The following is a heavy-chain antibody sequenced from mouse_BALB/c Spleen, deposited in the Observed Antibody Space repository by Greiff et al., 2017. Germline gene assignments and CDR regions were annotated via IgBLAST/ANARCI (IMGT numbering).Heavy chain of an antibody. D-gene: IGHD3-3*01. CDR2: INPSNGRT. Sequence: QVQLQQPGAELVKPGASVKLSCKASGYTFTSYWMHWVKQRPGQGLEWIGEINPSNGRTNYNEKFKSKATLTVDKSSSTAYMQLSSLTSEDSAVYDCARGTLFAYWGQGTLVTVSA. CDR1: GYTFTSYW. J-gene: IGHJ3*01. V-gene: IGHV1S81*02. CDR3: ARGTLFAY.